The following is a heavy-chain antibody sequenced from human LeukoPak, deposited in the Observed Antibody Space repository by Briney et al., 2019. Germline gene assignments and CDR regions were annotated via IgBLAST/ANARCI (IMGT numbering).Heavy chain of an antibody. CDR3: ATPSEGSGSQFDY. V-gene: IGHV4-31*03. Sequence: SQTLSLTCTVSGGSISSGGYYWSWIRQHPGKGLEWIGYIYYSGSTYYNPSLKSRVTMSVDTSKNQFSLKLSSVTAADTAVYYCATPSEGSGSQFDYWGQGTLVTVSS. D-gene: IGHD3-10*01. CDR1: GGSISSGGYY. J-gene: IGHJ4*02. CDR2: IYYSGST.